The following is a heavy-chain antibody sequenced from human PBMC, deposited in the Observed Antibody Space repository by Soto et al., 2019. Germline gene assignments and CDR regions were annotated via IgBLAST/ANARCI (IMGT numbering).Heavy chain of an antibody. V-gene: IGHV4-34*01. J-gene: IGHJ6*02. Sequence: SETLSLTCAVYGGSFSGYYWSWIRQPPGKGLEWIGEINHSGSTNYNPSLKSRVTISVDTSKNQFSLKLSSVTAADTAVYYCARGESRNVTYYYGSGSYYKYYSYYATDVWGQGPTVTVSS. D-gene: IGHD3-10*01. CDR1: GGSFSGYY. CDR3: ARGESRNVTYYYGSGSYYKYYSYYATDV. CDR2: INHSGST.